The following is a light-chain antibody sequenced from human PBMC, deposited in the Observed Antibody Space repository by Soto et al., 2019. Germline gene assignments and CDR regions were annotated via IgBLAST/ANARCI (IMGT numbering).Light chain of an antibody. CDR2: EVS. J-gene: IGLJ2*01. Sequence: QSVLPQPPSASGSPGQSVTISCTGTSSDVGGYNYVSWYQQHPGKAPKLMIYEVSKRPSGVPDRFSGSKSGNTASLTVSGLQAEDEADYYCSSYAGSNNLGFGGGTKLTVL. CDR1: SSDVGGYNY. CDR3: SSYAGSNNLG. V-gene: IGLV2-8*01.